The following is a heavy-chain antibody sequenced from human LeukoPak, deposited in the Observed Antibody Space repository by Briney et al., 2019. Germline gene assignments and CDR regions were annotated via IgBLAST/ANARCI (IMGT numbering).Heavy chain of an antibody. CDR2: ITGSGDGT. D-gene: IGHD2-8*02. CDR1: GFAFSNFV. Sequence: GGSLRLSCSASGFAFSNFVMSWVRLAPGKGLEWVSFITGSGDGTTYADSVRGRFTISRDNSKSTLSLQMNSLRAEDTAIYYCATYRQVLLPFESWGQGTLVTVSS. CDR3: ATYRQVLLPFES. J-gene: IGHJ4*02. V-gene: IGHV3-23*01.